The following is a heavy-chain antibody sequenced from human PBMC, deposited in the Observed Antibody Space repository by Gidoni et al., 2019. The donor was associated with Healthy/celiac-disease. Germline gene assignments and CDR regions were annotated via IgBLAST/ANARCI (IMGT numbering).Heavy chain of an antibody. CDR1: GGSISSGSYY. CDR2: IYTSGST. D-gene: IGHD6-6*01. CDR3: ASGPWYSSSPPWDYFDY. J-gene: IGHJ4*02. V-gene: IGHV4-61*02. Sequence: QVQLQESGPGLVKPSQTLSLTCTVSGGSISSGSYYWSWIRQPAGKGLEWIGRIYTSGSTNYNPSLKSRVTISVDTSKNQFSLKLSSVTAADTAVYYCASGPWYSSSPPWDYFDYWGQGTLVTVSS.